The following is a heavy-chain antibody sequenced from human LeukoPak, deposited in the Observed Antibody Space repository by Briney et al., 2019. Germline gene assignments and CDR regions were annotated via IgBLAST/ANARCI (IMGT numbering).Heavy chain of an antibody. D-gene: IGHD2-15*01. CDR2: TYPGDSNT. CDR1: GYSFTNNW. J-gene: IGHJ5*02. Sequence: GESLKISCKGSGYSFTNNWIGWVRQMPGKGLEWMENTYPGDSNTRYSPSFQGQVTISADKSISSAYLQWSSLKASDTAMYYCVRSPACSSGTCYPNWFDPWGQGTLVTVSS. V-gene: IGHV5-51*01. CDR3: VRSPACSSGTCYPNWFDP.